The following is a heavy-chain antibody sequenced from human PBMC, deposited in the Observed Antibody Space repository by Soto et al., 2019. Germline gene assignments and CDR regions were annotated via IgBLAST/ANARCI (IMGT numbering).Heavy chain of an antibody. Sequence: ASVKVSCKTSGYTFTDYYMHWVRQAPGQGFEWVGGINPKSGGPKYVPKFQGRVTVTRDTSTSTAYMELNRLTSDDTAVYYCASEDCRNTNCLKGFDYWGQGTLVTVSS. D-gene: IGHD2-15*01. J-gene: IGHJ4*02. V-gene: IGHV1-2*02. CDR2: INPKSGGP. CDR3: ASEDCRNTNCLKGFDY. CDR1: GYTFTDYY.